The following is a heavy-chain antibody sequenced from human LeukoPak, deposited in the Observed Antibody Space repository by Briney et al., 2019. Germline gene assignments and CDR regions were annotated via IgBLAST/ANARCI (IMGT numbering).Heavy chain of an antibody. CDR2: IYTSGST. Sequence: PSEILSLTCSVSGGSINTSSHYWGWIRKPPGKGLDWIGRIYTSGSTNYNPSLKSRVTISVDTSKNQFSLKLSSVTAADTAVYYCARTYSSSSGSWFDPWGQGILVTVSS. D-gene: IGHD6-6*01. J-gene: IGHJ5*02. V-gene: IGHV4-61*02. CDR1: GGSINTSSHY. CDR3: ARTYSSSSGSWFDP.